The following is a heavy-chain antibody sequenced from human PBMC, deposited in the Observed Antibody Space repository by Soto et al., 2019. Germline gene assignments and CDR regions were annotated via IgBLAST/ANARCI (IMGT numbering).Heavy chain of an antibody. D-gene: IGHD5-12*01. V-gene: IGHV2-5*02. Sequence: QIILKESGPTLVKPTQTVTLTCTLSGFSLTTPQVAVGWIRQPPGKALEWLGVTYWDGDERYSPSLKTRLAITKDASKTHVVLTVTNVSPVDTATYCCVGSFSGYDVSFNYWGQGTLVTVSS. J-gene: IGHJ4*02. CDR2: TYWDGDE. CDR3: VGSFSGYDVSFNY. CDR1: GFSLTTPQVA.